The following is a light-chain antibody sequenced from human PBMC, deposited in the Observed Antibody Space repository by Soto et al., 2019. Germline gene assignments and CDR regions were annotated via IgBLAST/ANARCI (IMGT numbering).Light chain of an antibody. J-gene: IGKJ1*01. CDR2: GAS. CDR3: QQSYNTPRS. CDR1: QSISTY. Sequence: DIRLTQSPSSLSASVGDRVTISCRASQSISTYLMWYHQKPGKAPNLLIYGASGLQNGVPSRFAGSGSVTEFTLTITGLQPEYFGTSYCQQSYNTPRSFGKGTKVEI. V-gene: IGKV1-39*01.